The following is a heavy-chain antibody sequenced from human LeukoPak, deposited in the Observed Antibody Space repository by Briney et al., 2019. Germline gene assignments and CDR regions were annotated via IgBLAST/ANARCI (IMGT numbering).Heavy chain of an antibody. J-gene: IGHJ3*02. CDR3: ARKANVVVDSSVVGAFDI. Sequence: PSETLSLTCAVHGGSFSGYYWSWIRQPPGKGLEWIGEINHSGSTNYNPSLKSRVTISVDTSKNQFSLKLSSVTAADTAVYYCARKANVVVDSSVVGAFDIWGQGTMVTVSS. CDR2: INHSGST. CDR1: GGSFSGYY. D-gene: IGHD2-21*01. V-gene: IGHV4-34*01.